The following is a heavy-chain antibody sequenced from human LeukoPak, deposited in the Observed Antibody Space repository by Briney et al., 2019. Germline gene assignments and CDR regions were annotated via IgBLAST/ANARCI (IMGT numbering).Heavy chain of an antibody. Sequence: SQTLSLTCAISGDSVSSNSAVWSWIRQSPSRGLEWLGRTYYRSQWYSEYAVYVRGRITINSNTSQNQFSLHLNSVTPDDTAVYYCARWVGSAGRFDNWGRGSLVTVSS. J-gene: IGHJ4*02. V-gene: IGHV6-1*01. CDR2: TYYRSQWYS. D-gene: IGHD1-26*01. CDR1: GDSVSSNSAV. CDR3: ARWVGSAGRFDN.